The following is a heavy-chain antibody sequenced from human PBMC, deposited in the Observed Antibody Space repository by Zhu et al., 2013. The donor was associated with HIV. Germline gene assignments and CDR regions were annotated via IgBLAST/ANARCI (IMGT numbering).Heavy chain of an antibody. Sequence: QVRLVQSGAEVKKPGASVKVSCKASGYTFTKYTMHWVRQAPGQRLEWMGWINVVNGNTKSSQKFRGRVTITRDTSASTAYMEMKSLRSEDTAVYYCAREYCSGGGCYSAYPFDYWGQGTLVTVSS. D-gene: IGHD2-15*01. J-gene: IGHJ4*02. CDR3: AREYCSGGGCYSAYPFDY. CDR2: INVVNGNT. V-gene: IGHV1-3*01. CDR1: GYTFTKYT.